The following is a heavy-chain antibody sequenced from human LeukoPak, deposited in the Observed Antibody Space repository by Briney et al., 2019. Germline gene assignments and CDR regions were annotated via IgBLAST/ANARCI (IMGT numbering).Heavy chain of an antibody. CDR2: INSDGSST. CDR3: AREGRGYSYSCEY. Sequence: PGGSLRLSCAACGFTFSNNWMHWVRQAPGKGLVWVSRINSDGSSTTYADSVKGRFTISRDNGQNTLYLQMNSLRAEDTAVYYCAREGRGYSYSCEYWGQGTLVTVSS. V-gene: IGHV3-74*01. D-gene: IGHD5-18*01. CDR1: GFTFSNNW. J-gene: IGHJ4*02.